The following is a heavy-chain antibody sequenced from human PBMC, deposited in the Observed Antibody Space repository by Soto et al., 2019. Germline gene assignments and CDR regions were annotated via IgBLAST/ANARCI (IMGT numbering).Heavy chain of an antibody. CDR3: ARTPRRVDGKWFFDY. CDR2: ILHTGHT. CDR1: GDSFSSSNW. J-gene: IGHJ4*02. Sequence: PSETLSLTCGVSGDSFSSSNWWTWSRQPQGKGLEWIGDILHTGHTDYSPSLRSRITISIDTSKKEFSLHLTSVTATDTAVYYCARTPRRVDGKWFFDYWGPGALVTVSS. D-gene: IGHD3-22*01. V-gene: IGHV4-4*02.